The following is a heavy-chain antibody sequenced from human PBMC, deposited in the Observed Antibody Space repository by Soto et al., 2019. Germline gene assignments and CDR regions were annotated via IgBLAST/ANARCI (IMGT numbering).Heavy chain of an antibody. V-gene: IGHV3-11*06. Sequence: GSLRLSCAASGFIFSDYYMSWVRQTPGKGLEWISYISTRSTYTNYADSVKGRFTISRDNTKNSLYLQMDSLRVEDTAVYYCARDLAWKRGKVGRYYYGMDVWGQGTTVTVSS. CDR2: ISTRSTYT. J-gene: IGHJ6*02. D-gene: IGHD1-1*01. CDR3: ARDLAWKRGKVGRYYYGMDV. CDR1: GFIFSDYY.